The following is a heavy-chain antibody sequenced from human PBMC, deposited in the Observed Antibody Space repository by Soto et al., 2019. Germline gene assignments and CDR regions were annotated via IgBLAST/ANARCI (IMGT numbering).Heavy chain of an antibody. J-gene: IGHJ3*02. CDR2: IFHSGST. Sequence: SETLSLTCTVSGGSISSSYWWTWVRQPPGKGLEWIGEIFHSGSTNYNPSLKSRVTISVDTSKNQFSLKLSSVTAADTAVYYCARGGGHDASDIWGQGTMVTVSS. CDR3: ARGGGHDASDI. V-gene: IGHV4-4*02. CDR1: GGSISSSYW. D-gene: IGHD2-15*01.